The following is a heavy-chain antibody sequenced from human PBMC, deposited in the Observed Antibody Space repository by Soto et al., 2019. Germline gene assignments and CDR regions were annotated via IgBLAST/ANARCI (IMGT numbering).Heavy chain of an antibody. CDR1: GFSFSSYG. V-gene: IGHV3-30*18. D-gene: IGHD3-10*01. CDR3: AKDGAWELLPAFGMDV. J-gene: IGHJ6*01. Sequence: QVQLEESGGGVVQPGRSLRLSCAASGFSFSSYGMHWVRQAPGKGLEWVAGLSFDGITKHYADSVKGQFTISRDNSKNTMYLHMNSLRPEDTAIYYCAKDGAWELLPAFGMDVWGQGTTVTVSS. CDR2: LSFDGITK.